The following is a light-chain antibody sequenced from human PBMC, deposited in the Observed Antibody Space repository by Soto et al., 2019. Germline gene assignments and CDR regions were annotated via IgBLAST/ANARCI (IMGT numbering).Light chain of an antibody. CDR1: SSDFGGYNY. CDR3: SSYTSSSTVV. V-gene: IGLV2-14*01. J-gene: IGLJ2*01. Sequence: QSALTQPASVSGSPGQSITISCTGTSSDFGGYNYVSWYQQHPGKAPKVMIYEVSNRPSGVSNRFSGSKSGNTASLTISGLQDEDEADYYCSSYTSSSTVVFGGGTKLTVL. CDR2: EVS.